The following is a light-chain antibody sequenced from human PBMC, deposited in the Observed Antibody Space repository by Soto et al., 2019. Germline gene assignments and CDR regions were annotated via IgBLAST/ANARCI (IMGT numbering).Light chain of an antibody. CDR3: CSYAGSYTWV. CDR2: DVS. Sequence: QSALTQPRSVSGSPGQSVTISCTGTGSDDGGYDYVSWYQQHPGKAPKLIIYDVSKRPSGVPDRFSGSKSGNTASLTISGLQAEDEADYYCCSYAGSYTWVFGGGTKLTVL. CDR1: GSDDGGYDY. J-gene: IGLJ3*02. V-gene: IGLV2-11*01.